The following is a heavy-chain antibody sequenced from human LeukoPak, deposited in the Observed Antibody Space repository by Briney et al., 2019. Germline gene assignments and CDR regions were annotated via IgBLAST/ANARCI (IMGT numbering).Heavy chain of an antibody. J-gene: IGHJ4*02. CDR2: VSSSSSV. D-gene: IGHD1-26*01. CDR1: GFTINRYS. Sequence: GGSLRLSCAASGFTINRYSMNWVRQAPGKGLEWISYVSSSSSVYYVDSVKGRFTISRDNAKNSLYLQMNSLRAEDTAVYYCARDDVGYFDYWGQGTLVTVSS. CDR3: ARDDVGYFDY. V-gene: IGHV3-48*01.